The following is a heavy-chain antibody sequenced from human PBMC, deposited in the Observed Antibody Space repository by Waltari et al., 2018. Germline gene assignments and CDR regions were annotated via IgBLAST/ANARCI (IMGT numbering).Heavy chain of an antibody. CDR1: GGSISSSSYY. CDR2: IYYSGST. V-gene: IGHV4-39*01. Sequence: KPSETLSLTCTVSGGSISSSSYYWGWIRQPPGKGLEWIGSIYYSGSTYYNPSLKSRVTISVDTSKNQFSLKLSSVTAADTAVYYCASTYSSGWYSAFDIWGQGTMVTVSS. CDR3: ASTYSSGWYSAFDI. D-gene: IGHD6-19*01. J-gene: IGHJ3*02.